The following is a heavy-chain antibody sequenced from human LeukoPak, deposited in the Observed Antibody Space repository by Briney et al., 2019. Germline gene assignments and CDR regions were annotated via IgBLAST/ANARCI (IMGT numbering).Heavy chain of an antibody. V-gene: IGHV1-2*02. CDR1: GYSFTGYY. J-gene: IGHJ5*02. Sequence: GASVKVSCKASGYSFTGYYLHWVRQAPGQGLEWMGWINPKSGGTKYAQKFQGRVTLTRDTSISTAYMELSSLRSDDTAVYYCAKGGDLLWFGDGWLDPWGQGTLLIVSS. CDR2: INPKSGGT. CDR3: AKGGDLLWFGDGWLDP. D-gene: IGHD3-10*01.